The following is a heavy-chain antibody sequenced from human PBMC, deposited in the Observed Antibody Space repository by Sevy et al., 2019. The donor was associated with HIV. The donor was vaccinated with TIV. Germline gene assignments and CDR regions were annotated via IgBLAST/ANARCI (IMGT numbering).Heavy chain of an antibody. CDR2: SYYNGHI. D-gene: IGHD1-26*01. Sequence: SETLSLTCTVSGGSITSLYWNWIRLPPGKGLEWIANSYYNGHINYNPSLKSRVTFSLDTSKNQFSLRLSSVTAADTAMYYCAGENAWGRGYSWGQGTLVTVSS. CDR3: AGENAWGRGYS. V-gene: IGHV4-59*08. J-gene: IGHJ4*02. CDR1: GGSITSLY.